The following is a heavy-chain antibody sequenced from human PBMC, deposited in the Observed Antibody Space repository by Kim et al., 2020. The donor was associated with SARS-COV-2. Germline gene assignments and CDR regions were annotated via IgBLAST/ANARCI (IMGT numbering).Heavy chain of an antibody. V-gene: IGHV3-33*01. CDR2: IWYDGSNK. CDR1: GFTFSSYG. J-gene: IGHJ6*02. CDR3: ARETMLTNYYYYYGMDV. Sequence: GGSLRLSCAASGFTFSSYGMHWVRQAPGKGLEWVAVIWYDGSNKYYADSVKGRFTISRDNSKNTLYLQMNSLRAEDTAVYYCARETMLTNYYYYYGMDVWGQGTTVTVSS. D-gene: IGHD4-17*01.